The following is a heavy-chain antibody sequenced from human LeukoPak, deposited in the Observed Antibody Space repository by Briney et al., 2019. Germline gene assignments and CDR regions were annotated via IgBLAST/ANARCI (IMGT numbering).Heavy chain of an antibody. J-gene: IGHJ3*02. CDR2: IYYSQSS. V-gene: IGHV4-39*07. D-gene: IGHD3-10*01. CDR3: ARVYYSGSGTVKADGFDI. Sequence: PSETLSLTCTVSGTSVSSSSYIWDWIRQPPGKGLDWIGSIYYSQSSYYNPSLKSRVTISVDTSKNQISLRLTSVTAADTAVYYCARVYYSGSGTVKADGFDIWGQGTMVSVSA. CDR1: GTSVSSSSYI.